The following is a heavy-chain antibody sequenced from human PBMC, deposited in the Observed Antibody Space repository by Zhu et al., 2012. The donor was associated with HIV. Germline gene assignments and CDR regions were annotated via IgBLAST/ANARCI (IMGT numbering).Heavy chain of an antibody. CDR2: INQSAIS. CDR1: GGSFSGFY. D-gene: IGHD3-10*01. CDR3: ARGGFRYSASGSYSFDF. V-gene: IGHV4-34*02. J-gene: IGHJ4*02. Sequence: QVQLQQWGAGLLKPSETLSLTCAVYGGSFSGFYWTWIRQPPGKGLEWVGEINQSAISTYNPSLKSRVTMSVDTSKNQFSLKLRYVTAADTAVYYCARGGFRYSASGSYSFDFWGQGTLVTVSS.